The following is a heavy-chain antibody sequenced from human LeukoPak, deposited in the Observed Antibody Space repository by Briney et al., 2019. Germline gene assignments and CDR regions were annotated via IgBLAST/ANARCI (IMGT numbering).Heavy chain of an antibody. CDR1: GGSFSGYY. CDR3: ARAGWLYFDY. Sequence: PSETLSLTCAVYGGSFSGYYWSWIRQPPGKGLEWIGEINHSGSTNYNPSLKSRVTISVDTSKNQFPLKLSSVTAADTAVYYCARAGWLYFDYWGQGTLVTVSS. J-gene: IGHJ4*02. CDR2: INHSGST. D-gene: IGHD5-12*01. V-gene: IGHV4-34*01.